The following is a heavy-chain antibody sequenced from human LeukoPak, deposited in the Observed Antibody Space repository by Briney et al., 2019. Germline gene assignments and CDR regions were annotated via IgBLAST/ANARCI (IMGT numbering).Heavy chain of an antibody. J-gene: IGHJ4*02. D-gene: IGHD6-13*01. CDR1: GFTFSSYS. Sequence: SGGSLRLSCAASGFTFSSYSMNWVRQAPGKGLEWVSYISSSSSTIYYADSVKGRFTISRDNAKNSLYLQMNSLRAEDTAVYYCARDQGTYSSSWYVDWGQGTLVTVSS. V-gene: IGHV3-48*04. CDR3: ARDQGTYSSSWYVD. CDR2: ISSSSSTI.